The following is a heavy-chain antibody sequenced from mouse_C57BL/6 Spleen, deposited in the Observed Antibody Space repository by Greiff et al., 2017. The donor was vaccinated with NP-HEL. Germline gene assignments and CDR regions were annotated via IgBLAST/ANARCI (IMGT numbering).Heavy chain of an antibody. J-gene: IGHJ4*01. D-gene: IGHD2-12*01. Sequence: QVQLQQSGAELVMPGASVKLSCKASGYTFTSYWMHWVKQRPGQGLEWIGEIDPSDSYTNYNQKFKGKSKLTVDKSSSTAYMQLSSLTSEDSAVYYCARTPYSSYAMDYWGQGTSVTVSS. CDR1: GYTFTSYW. CDR3: ARTPYSSYAMDY. V-gene: IGHV1-69*01. CDR2: IDPSDSYT.